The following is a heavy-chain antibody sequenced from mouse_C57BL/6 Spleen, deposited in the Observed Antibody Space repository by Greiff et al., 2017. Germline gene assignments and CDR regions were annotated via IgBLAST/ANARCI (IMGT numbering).Heavy chain of an antibody. CDR1: GFSLTSYG. J-gene: IGHJ4*01. D-gene: IGHD1-1*01. CDR3: ARYYGSSCDYAMDY. Sequence: QVQLKESGPGLVQPSQSLSITCTVSGFSLTSYGVHWVRQSPGKGLEWLGVIWSGGSTDYNAAFISSLSISKDNSKSQVFFKMNSLQADDTAIYYCARYYGSSCDYAMDYWGQGTSVTVSS. CDR2: IWSGGST. V-gene: IGHV2-2*01.